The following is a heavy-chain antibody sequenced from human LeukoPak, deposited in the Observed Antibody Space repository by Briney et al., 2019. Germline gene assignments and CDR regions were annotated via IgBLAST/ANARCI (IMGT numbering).Heavy chain of an antibody. Sequence: ASVKVSCKASGYTFTSYYTHWVRQAPGQGLEWMGIINPSGGSTSYAQKFQGRVTMTRDMSTSTVYMELSSLRSEDTAVYYCARSVDSSGKRHWFDPWGQGTLVTVSS. D-gene: IGHD3-22*01. V-gene: IGHV1-46*01. CDR2: INPSGGST. J-gene: IGHJ5*02. CDR3: ARSVDSSGKRHWFDP. CDR1: GYTFTSYY.